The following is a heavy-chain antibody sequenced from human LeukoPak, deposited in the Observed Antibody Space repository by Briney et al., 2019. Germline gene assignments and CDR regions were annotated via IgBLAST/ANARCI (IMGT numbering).Heavy chain of an antibody. D-gene: IGHD2-2*01. CDR2: ISTSGSPI. CDR1: GFTFSSYE. Sequence: QPGGSLRLSCAASGFTFSSYEMNWVRQAPGKGLEWVSYISTSGSPIYYADSVKGRFTISRDNAKNPLYLQMNSLRAEDTAVYYCARKYCSSTSCLFDYWGQGTLVTVSS. V-gene: IGHV3-48*03. J-gene: IGHJ4*02. CDR3: ARKYCSSTSCLFDY.